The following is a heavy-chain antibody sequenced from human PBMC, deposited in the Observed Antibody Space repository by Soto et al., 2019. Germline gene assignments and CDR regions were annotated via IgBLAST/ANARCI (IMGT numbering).Heavy chain of an antibody. D-gene: IGHD4-17*01. Sequence: GASVKVSCKASGYTFSSYAISWVRQAPGQRLEWMGGIIPIFGTANYAQKFQGRVTITADESTSTAYMELSSLRSEDTAVYYCARDYGETAWYFDLWGRGTLVTVSS. CDR1: GYTFSSYA. J-gene: IGHJ2*01. V-gene: IGHV1-69*13. CDR2: IIPIFGTA. CDR3: ARDYGETAWYFDL.